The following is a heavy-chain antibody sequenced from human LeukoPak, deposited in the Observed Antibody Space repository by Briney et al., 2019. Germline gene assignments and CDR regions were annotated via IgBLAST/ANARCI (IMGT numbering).Heavy chain of an antibody. CDR1: GGSISSYY. V-gene: IGHV4-59*01. CDR3: ATNAGGYREAPFDY. Sequence: KPSETLSLTCTVSGGSISSYYWNWFRQPPGKGLEWIGYIYYTGSTNYNPSLKSRVTISVDTSKNQFSLNLSSVTAADTAVYYCATNAGGYREAPFDYWGQGTLVTVSS. D-gene: IGHD5-12*01. CDR2: IYYTGST. J-gene: IGHJ4*02.